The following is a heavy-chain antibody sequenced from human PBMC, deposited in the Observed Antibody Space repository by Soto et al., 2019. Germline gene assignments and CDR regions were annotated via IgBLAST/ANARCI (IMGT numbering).Heavy chain of an antibody. CDR3: ARPTEYHYGMQV. Sequence: GESLKLSCKGSGYNFHTYWIAWVRQMPGKGLEWMGFIYPHDSDTRYSPSFRGQVTISADKSVNTAYLQWTSLKASDTAIYFCARPTEYHYGMQVWGQGTTVTVS. D-gene: IGHD1-26*01. CDR2: IYPHDSDT. V-gene: IGHV5-51*01. J-gene: IGHJ6*02. CDR1: GYNFHTYW.